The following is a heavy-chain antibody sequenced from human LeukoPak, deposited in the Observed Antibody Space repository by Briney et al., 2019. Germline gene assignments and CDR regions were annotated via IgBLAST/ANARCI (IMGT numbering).Heavy chain of an antibody. J-gene: IGHJ4*02. CDR3: ARSSGYVDY. D-gene: IGHD3-22*01. V-gene: IGHV3-48*01. CDR1: GFTLSNFG. CDR2: ISSSSSTI. Sequence: GGSLRLSCAASGFTLSNFGMHWVRQAPGKGLEWVPYISSSSSTIYYADSVKGRFTISRDNAKNSLYLQMNSLRAEDTAVYYCARSSGYVDYWGQGTLVTVSS.